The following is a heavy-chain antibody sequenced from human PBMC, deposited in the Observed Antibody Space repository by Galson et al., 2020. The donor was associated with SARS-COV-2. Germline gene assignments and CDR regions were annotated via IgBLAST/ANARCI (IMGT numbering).Heavy chain of an antibody. V-gene: IGHV4-4*07. CDR2: IYTSGST. CDR3: ARDGSGYSYAAGMDV. D-gene: IGHD5-18*01. CDR1: GGSISSYY. Sequence: SETLSLTCTVSGGSISSYYWSWIRQPAGKGLEWIGRIYTSGSTNYNPSLKSRVTMSVDTSKNQFSLKPSSVTAADTAVYYCARDGSGYSYAAGMDVWGQGTTVTFSS. J-gene: IGHJ6*02.